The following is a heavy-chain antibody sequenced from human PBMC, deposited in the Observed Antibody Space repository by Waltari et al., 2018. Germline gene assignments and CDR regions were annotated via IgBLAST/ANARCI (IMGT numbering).Heavy chain of an antibody. CDR2: VQGSGRT. J-gene: IGHJ4*02. D-gene: IGHD2-15*01. CDR3: ARDRGRGIYLDS. Sequence: QLQLQESGPGLVKPSGTLSLTCVVSGDSMSSPDWWSWVRQSPEKGLEWIGQVQGSGRTNYNPSFASRVSVSVDTSTNQFSLKVTSATAADTAVYFCARDRGRGIYLDSWGQGVLVTVSP. CDR1: GDSMSSPDW. V-gene: IGHV4-4*02.